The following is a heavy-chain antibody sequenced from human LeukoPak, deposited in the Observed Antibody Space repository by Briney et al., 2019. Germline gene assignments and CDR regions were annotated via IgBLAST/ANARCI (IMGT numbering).Heavy chain of an antibody. J-gene: IGHJ5*02. CDR1: GYTFTSYY. CDR3: AREDYDILTGYIVDP. V-gene: IGHV1-46*01. Sequence: GASVKVSCKASGYTFTSYYMHWVRQAPGQGLEWMGIINPSGGSTTYAQKFQGRVTLTRNTSIATDYLELSGLRSEDTAVYYCAREDYDILTGYIVDPWGQGTLVTVSS. CDR2: INPSGGST. D-gene: IGHD3-9*01.